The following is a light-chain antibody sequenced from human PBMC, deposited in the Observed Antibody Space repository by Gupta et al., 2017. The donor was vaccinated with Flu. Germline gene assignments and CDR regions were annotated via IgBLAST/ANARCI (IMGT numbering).Light chain of an antibody. Sequence: DIVVTMSPDSLAVALGGGATINCKSSQSVLYSSINKNYLAWYQQKPGQPPKLLIHWASTRESGVPDRFSGSGSGTDFTLTISSLQAEDVAVYYCQQYYSTPPTFGQGTKVEVK. CDR2: WAS. J-gene: IGKJ1*01. CDR3: QQYYSTPPT. CDR1: QSVLYSSINKNY. V-gene: IGKV4-1*01.